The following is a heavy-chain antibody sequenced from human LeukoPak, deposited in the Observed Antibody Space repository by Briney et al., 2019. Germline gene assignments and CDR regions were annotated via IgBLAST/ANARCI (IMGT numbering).Heavy chain of an antibody. CDR2: IYYSGGT. Sequence: PSQTLSLTCTVSGGSISSGDYYWTWIRQHPGKGLEWIGYIYYSGGTYYNPSLKSRVTISVDTSKNQFSLKLSSVTAADTAVYYCARSFSPDFWRGYLAYWGQGTLVTVSS. CDR3: ARSFSPDFWRGYLAY. CDR1: GGSISSGDYY. J-gene: IGHJ4*02. V-gene: IGHV4-31*03. D-gene: IGHD3-3*01.